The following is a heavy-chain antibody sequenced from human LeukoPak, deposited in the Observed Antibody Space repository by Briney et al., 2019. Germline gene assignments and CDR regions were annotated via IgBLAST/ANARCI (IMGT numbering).Heavy chain of an antibody. CDR2: INPSGGAT. J-gene: IGHJ3*02. Sequence: ASVKVSCKASGYTFSYYYLHWVRQAPGQGLEWMGIINPSGGATNYAQKFQGRVHLTRDTSTGTVYMELSSLISEDTAVYYCARRRDEGFDIWGQGTLVTVSS. CDR3: ARRRDEGFDI. V-gene: IGHV1-46*01. CDR1: GYTFSYYY.